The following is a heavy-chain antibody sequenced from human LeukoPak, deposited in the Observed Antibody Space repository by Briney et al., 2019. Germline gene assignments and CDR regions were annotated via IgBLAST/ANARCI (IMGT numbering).Heavy chain of an antibody. V-gene: IGHV5-51*01. Sequence: GESLKISCKGSGYSFTSYWIGWVRQMPGKGLEWMGIIYPGDSDTRYSPSLQGQVTISADKSISTAYLQWSSLKASDTAMYYCARQGSEGKLGRRGYFDYWGQGTLVTVSS. CDR3: ARQGSEGKLGRRGYFDY. D-gene: IGHD5-24*01. CDR2: IYPGDSDT. CDR1: GYSFTSYW. J-gene: IGHJ4*02.